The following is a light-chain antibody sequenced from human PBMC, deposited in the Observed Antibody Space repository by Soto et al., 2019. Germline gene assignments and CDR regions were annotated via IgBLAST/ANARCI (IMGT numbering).Light chain of an antibody. V-gene: IGKV3-15*01. CDR1: QTVGSS. J-gene: IGKJ2*01. Sequence: EIVMTQSPAPLSVSPGEGATLSCRASQTVGSSLAWYQQKPDQAPRLLIYGAFTRVTGVPARFSGRGSGTECTLAISSLQSEDFAVYYCQEYINWPVYTFGQGTKLEIK. CDR2: GAF. CDR3: QEYINWPVYT.